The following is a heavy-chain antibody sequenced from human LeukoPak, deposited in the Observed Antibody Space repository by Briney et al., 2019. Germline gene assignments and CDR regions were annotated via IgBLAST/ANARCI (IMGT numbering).Heavy chain of an antibody. CDR1: GGSISSGDYY. D-gene: IGHD5-18*01. CDR3: ATVRDPGYSYGRRLYYYYYMDV. V-gene: IGHV4-30-4*01. J-gene: IGHJ6*03. CDR2: IYYSGST. Sequence: PSETLSLTCTVSGGSISSGDYYWSWIRQPPGKGLEWIGYIYYSGSTYYNPSLKSRVTISVDTSKNQFSLKLSSVTAADTAVYYCATVRDPGYSYGRRLYYYYYMDVWGKGTTVTVSS.